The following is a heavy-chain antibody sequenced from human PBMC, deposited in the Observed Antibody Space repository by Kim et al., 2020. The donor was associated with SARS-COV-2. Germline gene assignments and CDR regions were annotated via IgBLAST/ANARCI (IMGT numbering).Heavy chain of an antibody. CDR3: ARQPWGQQLDFDY. CDR2: IYYSGST. D-gene: IGHD6-13*01. CDR1: GGSISSSSYY. V-gene: IGHV4-39*01. J-gene: IGHJ4*02. Sequence: SETLSLTCTVSGGSISSSSYYWGWIRQPPGKGLEWIGSIYYSGSTYYNPSLKSRVTISVDTSKNQFSLKLSSVTAADTAVYYCARQPWGQQLDFDYWGQGTLVTVSS.